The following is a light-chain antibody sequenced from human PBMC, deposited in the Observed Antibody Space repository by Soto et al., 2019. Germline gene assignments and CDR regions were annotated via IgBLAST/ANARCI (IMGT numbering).Light chain of an antibody. V-gene: IGKV3-15*01. Sequence: EIVMTQSPATLSVSPGERATLSCRASQSVSSNLAWYQHKPGQAPRLLIYGASTRATGIPARFSGSGSGTEFTLTISSLQSEDFEVYYCQQYNKWPLTFGGGTKVEIK. CDR2: GAS. CDR1: QSVSSN. J-gene: IGKJ4*01. CDR3: QQYNKWPLT.